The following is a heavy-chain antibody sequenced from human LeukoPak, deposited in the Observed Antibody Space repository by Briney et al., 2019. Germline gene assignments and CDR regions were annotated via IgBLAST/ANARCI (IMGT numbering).Heavy chain of an antibody. CDR1: GGSISGYY. CDR3: ARSYDTNFDY. Sequence: SETLSLTCTVSGGSISGYYWSWIRQPPGKGLEWIGYIYYSGSTNYNPSLKSRVTISVDTSKNQFSLRLSSVTAADTAVYYCARSYDTNFDYWGQGTLVTVSS. J-gene: IGHJ4*02. V-gene: IGHV4-59*01. D-gene: IGHD3-3*01. CDR2: IYYSGST.